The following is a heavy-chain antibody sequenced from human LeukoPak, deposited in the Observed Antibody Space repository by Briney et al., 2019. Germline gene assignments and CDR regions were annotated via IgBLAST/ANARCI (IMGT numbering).Heavy chain of an antibody. CDR2: ITYSGST. V-gene: IGHV4-59*01. Sequence: PAETLSLTCTVSGGSISSYYWSWLRQPPGKGLEWVGYITYSGSTNYNPSLKSRVTISVDTSKNQFSLRLSSVTAADTAVYYCARSWGTWIPLWSTFQHWGQGTLV. D-gene: IGHD5-18*01. J-gene: IGHJ1*01. CDR1: GGSISSYY. CDR3: ARSWGTWIPLWSTFQH.